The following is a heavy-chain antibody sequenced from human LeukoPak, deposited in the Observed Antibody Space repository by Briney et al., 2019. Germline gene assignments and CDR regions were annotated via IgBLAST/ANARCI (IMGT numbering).Heavy chain of an antibody. J-gene: IGHJ4*02. CDR3: AKDEITMVRGGVAYYFDY. Sequence: GGSLRLSCAASGFTFSSYAMSWVRQAPGKGLEWVSAISGSGGSTYYADSVKGRFTISRDNSKNTLYLQMNSLRAEDTAVYYCAKDEITMVRGGVAYYFDYWGQGTLVTVSP. D-gene: IGHD3-10*01. V-gene: IGHV3-23*01. CDR1: GFTFSSYA. CDR2: ISGSGGST.